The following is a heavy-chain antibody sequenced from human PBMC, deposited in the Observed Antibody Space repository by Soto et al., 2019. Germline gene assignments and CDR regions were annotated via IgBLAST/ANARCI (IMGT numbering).Heavy chain of an antibody. CDR2: IWYDGSNK. CDR3: ARDGYCSGGSCYSVPVFDY. J-gene: IGHJ4*02. CDR1: GFTFSSYG. Sequence: QVQLVESGGGVVQPGRSLRLSCAASGFTFSSYGMHWVRQAPGKGLEWVAVIWYDGSNKYYADSVKGRFTISRDNSKNTLYLQMNILRDEDTAVYYCARDGYCSGGSCYSVPVFDYWGQGTLVTVSS. D-gene: IGHD2-15*01. V-gene: IGHV3-33*01.